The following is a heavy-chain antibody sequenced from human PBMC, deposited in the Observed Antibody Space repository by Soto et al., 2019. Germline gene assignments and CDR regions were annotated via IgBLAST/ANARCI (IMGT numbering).Heavy chain of an antibody. J-gene: IGHJ6*02. CDR2: INWGDDK. V-gene: IGHV2-70*20. D-gene: IGHD6-19*01. Sequence: SGPTLVNPTQTLTLTCTFSGFSLTTSGMCVSWVRQPPGKAPEWLALINWGDDKYYNTSLKTRLTIARDTSKNQVVLTVTNMDPVDTATYYCVRTAYSSGWYGYLGMDVWGQGTTVTVSS. CDR3: VRTAYSSGWYGYLGMDV. CDR1: GFSLTTSGMC.